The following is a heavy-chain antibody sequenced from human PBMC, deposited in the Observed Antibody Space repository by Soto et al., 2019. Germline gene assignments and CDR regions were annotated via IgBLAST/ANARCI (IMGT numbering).Heavy chain of an antibody. CDR1: GGSFSGYF. V-gene: IGHV4-34*01. CDR3: ARGDIVVVVAANYYYYDMDV. CDR2: INHSGST. Sequence: SETLSLTWAVYGGSFSGYFWSWIRQPPGKGLEWIGEINHSGSTNYNPSLKSRVTISVDTSKNQFSLKLSSVTAADTAVYYCARGDIVVVVAANYYYYDMDVWGQGTTVTVSS. J-gene: IGHJ6*02. D-gene: IGHD2-15*01.